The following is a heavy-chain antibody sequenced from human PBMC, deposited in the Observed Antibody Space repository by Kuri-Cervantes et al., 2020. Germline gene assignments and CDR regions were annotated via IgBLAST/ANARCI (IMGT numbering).Heavy chain of an antibody. CDR1: GGSLSGYY. Sequence: SETLSLTCAVYGGSLSGYYWSWIRQPPGKGLEWIGEINHSGSTNYNPSLKSRVTISVDTSKNQFSLKLSSVTAADTAVYYCARGYSQGPSDFDYWGQGTLVTVSS. J-gene: IGHJ4*02. V-gene: IGHV4-34*01. D-gene: IGHD5-12*01. CDR3: ARGYSQGPSDFDY. CDR2: INHSGST.